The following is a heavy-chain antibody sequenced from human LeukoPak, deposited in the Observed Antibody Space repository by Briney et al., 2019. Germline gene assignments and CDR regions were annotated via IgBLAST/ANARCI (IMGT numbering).Heavy chain of an antibody. D-gene: IGHD1-14*01. Sequence: PSETLSLTCTVSGYFISSGYYWGWIRQPPGKGLEWIGSIYHGGSTYYNPSLKSRVTISVDTSKNQFSLKLSSVTAADTAVYFCARDSWPEVVRFDYWGQGTLVTVSS. CDR1: GYFISSGYY. V-gene: IGHV4-38-2*02. CDR2: IYHGGST. J-gene: IGHJ4*02. CDR3: ARDSWPEVVRFDY.